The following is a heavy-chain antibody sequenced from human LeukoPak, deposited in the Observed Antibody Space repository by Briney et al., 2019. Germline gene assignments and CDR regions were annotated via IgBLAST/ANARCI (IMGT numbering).Heavy chain of an antibody. CDR2: MNPNSGNT. CDR1: GYTFTSYD. V-gene: IGHV1-8*03. CDR3: ARADGWLGYSFDP. D-gene: IGHD2-15*01. Sequence: WASVKVSCKASGYTFTSYDINWVRQATGQGLEWMGWMNPNSGNTGYAQKFQGRVTITRNTSISTAYMELSSLRSEDTAVYYCARADGWLGYSFDPWGQGTLVTVSS. J-gene: IGHJ5*02.